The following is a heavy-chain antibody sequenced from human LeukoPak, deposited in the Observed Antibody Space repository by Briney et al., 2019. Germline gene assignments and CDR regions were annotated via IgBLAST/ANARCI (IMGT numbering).Heavy chain of an antibody. CDR3: AREGSSTSSLGYYFDY. V-gene: IGHV1-46*01. CDR2: INPSGGST. CDR1: GYTFTSYY. D-gene: IGHD2-2*01. Sequence: GASVKVSCKASGYTFTSYYMRWVRQAPGQGLEWMGIINPSGGSTSYAQKFQGRVTMTRDMSTSTVYMELSSLRSEDTAVYYCAREGSSTSSLGYYFDYWGQGTLVTVSS. J-gene: IGHJ4*02.